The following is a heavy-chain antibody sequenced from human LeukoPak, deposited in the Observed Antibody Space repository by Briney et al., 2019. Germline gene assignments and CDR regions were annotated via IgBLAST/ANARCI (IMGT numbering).Heavy chain of an antibody. CDR3: AKMGKYQLLTGEYYFDY. D-gene: IGHD2-2*01. CDR2: IRYDGSNK. V-gene: IGHV3-30*02. J-gene: IGHJ4*02. Sequence: GGSLRLSCAASGFTFSSYGMHWVRQAPGKGLEWVAFIRYDGSNKYCADSVKGRFTISRDNSKNTLYLQMNSLRAEDTAVYYCAKMGKYQLLTGEYYFDYWGQGTLVTVSS. CDR1: GFTFSSYG.